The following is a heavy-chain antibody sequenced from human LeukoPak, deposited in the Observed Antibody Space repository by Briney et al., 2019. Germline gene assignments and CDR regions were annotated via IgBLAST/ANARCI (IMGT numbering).Heavy chain of an antibody. CDR2: ISSSSSYI. J-gene: IGHJ4*02. Sequence: GGSLRLSCAASGFTFSSYSMNWVRQAPGKGLEWVSSISSSSSYIYYADSVKGRFTISRDNAKNSLYLQMNSLRAEDTAVYYCAGATHAYSGYNHWGQGVLVTVSS. V-gene: IGHV3-21*01. CDR1: GFTFSSYS. CDR3: AGATHAYSGYNH. D-gene: IGHD5-12*01.